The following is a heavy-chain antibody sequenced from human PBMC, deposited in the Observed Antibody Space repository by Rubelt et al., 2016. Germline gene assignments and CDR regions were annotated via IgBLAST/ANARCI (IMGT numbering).Heavy chain of an antibody. D-gene: IGHD6-13*01. CDR1: GYTFTSYA. CDR3: SIAAAVGGWFDP. Sequence: QVQLVQSGAEVKKPGASVKVSCKASGYTFTSYAMHWVRQAPGQRLEWMGWINAGNGNTKYSQKFQGRVTITRATSASTAYMGLSSMRSEDTAVYYCSIAAAVGGWFDPWGQGTLVTVSS. V-gene: IGHV1-3*01. J-gene: IGHJ5*02. CDR2: INAGNGNT.